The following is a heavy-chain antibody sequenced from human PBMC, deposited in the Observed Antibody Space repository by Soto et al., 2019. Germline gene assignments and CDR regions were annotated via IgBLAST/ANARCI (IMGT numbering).Heavy chain of an antibody. D-gene: IGHD3-16*01. CDR1: GFTFSSYS. CDR2: ISSSSSTI. J-gene: IGHJ5*02. Sequence: GGSLRLSCAASGFTFSSYSMNWVRQAPGKGLEWVSYISSSSSTIYYADSVKGRFTISRDNAKNSLYLQMNSLRDEDTAVYYCETIYHYPLGGWFDPWGQGNLVTVSS. CDR3: ETIYHYPLGGWFDP. V-gene: IGHV3-48*02.